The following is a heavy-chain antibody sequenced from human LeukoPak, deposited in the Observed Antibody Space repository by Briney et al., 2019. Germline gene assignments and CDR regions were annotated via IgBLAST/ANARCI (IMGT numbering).Heavy chain of an antibody. CDR3: ARDTSDYSNYGGDNWFDP. Sequence: GGSLRLSCAASGFTFSSYGMHWVRQAPGKGLEWVAVIWYDGSNKYYADSVKGRFTISRDNSKNTLYLQMNSLRAEDTAVYYCARDTSDYSNYGGDNWFDPWGQGTLVAVSS. D-gene: IGHD4-11*01. J-gene: IGHJ5*02. CDR1: GFTFSSYG. CDR2: IWYDGSNK. V-gene: IGHV3-33*01.